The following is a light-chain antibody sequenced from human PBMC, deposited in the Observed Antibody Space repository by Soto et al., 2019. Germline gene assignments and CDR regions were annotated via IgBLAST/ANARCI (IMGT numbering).Light chain of an antibody. CDR3: ISYTSTSTRV. CDR1: SSDVGGYNY. CDR2: EVN. Sequence: QSVLTQPPSASGSPGQSVAISCTGTSSDVGGYNYVSWYQQHPGKAPKLMIYEVNKRPSGVSNRFSGSKSGNTASLTISGLQAEDEADYYCISYTSTSTRVFGGGTKLTVL. V-gene: IGLV2-14*01. J-gene: IGLJ3*02.